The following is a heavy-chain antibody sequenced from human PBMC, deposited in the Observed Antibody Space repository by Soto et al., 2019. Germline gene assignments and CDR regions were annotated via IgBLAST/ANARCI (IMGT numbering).Heavy chain of an antibody. J-gene: IGHJ4*02. D-gene: IGHD3-10*01. V-gene: IGHV1-18*01. CDR3: ARDTSRGEYDY. Sequence: QVQLVQSGAEVKKPGASVKVSCKASGYTFTSYGISWVRQAPGQGLEWMGWINVYNGNTNYAQKLQGRVTMTTDTSTSTAYLERRSLRSADTAVYFCARDTSRGEYDYWGQGTLVTVSS. CDR2: INVYNGNT. CDR1: GYTFTSYG.